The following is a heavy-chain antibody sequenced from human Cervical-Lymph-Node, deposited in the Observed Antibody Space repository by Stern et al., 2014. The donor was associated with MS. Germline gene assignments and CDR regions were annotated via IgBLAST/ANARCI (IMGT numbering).Heavy chain of an antibody. D-gene: IGHD1-26*01. CDR1: AGSISTSDYY. Sequence: QVQLQESGPGLVKPSQTLSLTCTVSAGSISTSDYYWSWIRQLPGKGLEWIGYIYYTGKTYYNPSLKSRLSLSIDTSEKQFSLKLRSVTAADTAVYYCARVESGSYFGLLDSWGQGTLVTVSS. CDR2: IYYTGKT. CDR3: ARVESGSYFGLLDS. V-gene: IGHV4-30-4*08. J-gene: IGHJ4*02.